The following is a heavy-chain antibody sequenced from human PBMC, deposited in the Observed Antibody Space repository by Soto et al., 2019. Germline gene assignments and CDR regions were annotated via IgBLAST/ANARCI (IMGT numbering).Heavy chain of an antibody. J-gene: IGHJ4*02. CDR2: IYSDGST. D-gene: IGHD2-21*01. CDR1: GFTVSNNY. Sequence: GGSLRLSCAASGFTVSNNYMSWVRQAPGKGLEWVSIIYSDGSTSYADSVKGRFTISRDNSKNTLYLQMNSLRAEDTAVYYCERAGGNLFFDYSGQGTMVTVYS. CDR3: ERAGGNLFFDY. V-gene: IGHV3-53*01.